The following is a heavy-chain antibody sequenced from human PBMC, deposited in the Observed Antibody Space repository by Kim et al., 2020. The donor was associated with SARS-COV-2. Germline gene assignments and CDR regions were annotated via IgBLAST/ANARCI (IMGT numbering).Heavy chain of an antibody. J-gene: IGHJ6*02. CDR3: ARGRLSSSWYLGRRTETHYGMDV. Sequence: ASVKVSCKASGYTFTSYDINWVRQATGQGLEWMGWMNPNSGNTGYAQKFQGRVTMTRNTSISTAYMELSSLRSEDTAVYYCARGRLSSSWYLGRRTETHYGMDVWGQGTTVTVSS. CDR2: MNPNSGNT. V-gene: IGHV1-8*01. CDR1: GYTFTSYD. D-gene: IGHD6-13*01.